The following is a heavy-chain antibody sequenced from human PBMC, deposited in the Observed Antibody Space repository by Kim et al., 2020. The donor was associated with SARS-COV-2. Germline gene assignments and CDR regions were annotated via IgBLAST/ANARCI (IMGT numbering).Heavy chain of an antibody. CDR1: GYTFTKHA. CDR3: ARGRGCSRCHALWNF. J-gene: IGHJ4*02. D-gene: IGHD3-10*02. V-gene: IGHV1-3*04. Sequence: ASVKVSCKASGYTFTKHAMHWVRQAPGQRPEWMGWINTGNGNTKYSQKLQARVNITRDTSASIVYMELTSLRSEDTATYFCARGRGCSRCHALWNFWGQG. CDR2: INTGNGNT.